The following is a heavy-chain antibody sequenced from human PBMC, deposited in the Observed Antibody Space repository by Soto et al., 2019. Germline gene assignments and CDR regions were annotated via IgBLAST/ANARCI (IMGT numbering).Heavy chain of an antibody. CDR2: IYYSGST. D-gene: IGHD5-12*01. CDR3: ARLRDGYNQEDY. V-gene: IGHV4-39*01. Sequence: RQPPGKGLEWIWRIYYSGSTYYNPSLKSRVTISVDTSKNQFSLKLSSVTAADTAVYYCARLRDGYNQEDYWGQGTPVTVSS. J-gene: IGHJ4*02.